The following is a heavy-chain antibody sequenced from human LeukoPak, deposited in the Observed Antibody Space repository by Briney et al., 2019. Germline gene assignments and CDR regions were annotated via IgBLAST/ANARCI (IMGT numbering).Heavy chain of an antibody. Sequence: SETLSLTCTVSGGSISSYYWSLIRQPPGKGLEWIGYIYYSGSTNYNPSLKSRVTISVDTSKNQFSLKLSSVTAADTAVYYCAKEGSGYYYDAFDIWGQGTMVTVSS. J-gene: IGHJ3*02. CDR3: AKEGSGYYYDAFDI. CDR2: IYYSGST. D-gene: IGHD3-22*01. V-gene: IGHV4-59*01. CDR1: GGSISSYY.